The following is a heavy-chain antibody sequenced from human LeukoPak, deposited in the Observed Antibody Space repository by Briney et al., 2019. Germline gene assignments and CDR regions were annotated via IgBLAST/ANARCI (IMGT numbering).Heavy chain of an antibody. CDR1: GFTFSSYS. Sequence: PGGSLRLSCAASGFTFSSYSMNWVRQAPGKGLEWVSYISSSSSTIYYADSVKGRFTISRDNAKNSLYLQMNSLRDEDTAVYYCAKNYDFWSGTSREGYYGMDVWGRGTTVTVSS. CDR3: AKNYDFWSGTSREGYYGMDV. J-gene: IGHJ6*02. V-gene: IGHV3-48*02. D-gene: IGHD3-3*01. CDR2: ISSSSSTI.